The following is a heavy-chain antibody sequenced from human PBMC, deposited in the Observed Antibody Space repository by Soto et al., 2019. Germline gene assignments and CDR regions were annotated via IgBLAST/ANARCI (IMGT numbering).Heavy chain of an antibody. V-gene: IGHV1-69*13. D-gene: IGHD3-3*01. CDR3: ARGKQTYDFWSGYYESWYYFDY. Sequence: ASVKVSCKASGGTFSSYAISWVRQAPGQGLEWMGGIIPIFGTANYAQKFQGRVTITADDSTSTAYMELSSLRSEDTAVYYCARGKQTYDFWSGYYESWYYFDYWGQGTLVTVSS. J-gene: IGHJ4*02. CDR1: GGTFSSYA. CDR2: IIPIFGTA.